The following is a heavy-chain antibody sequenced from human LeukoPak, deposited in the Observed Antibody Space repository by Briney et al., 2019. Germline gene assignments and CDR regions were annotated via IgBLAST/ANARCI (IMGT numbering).Heavy chain of an antibody. D-gene: IGHD2-2*01. CDR2: IKSKVDDGTT. J-gene: IGHJ6*02. V-gene: IGHV3-15*01. Sequence: PGGSLRLSCTASGFSFTYAWMSWVRQAPGKGLEWVGRIKSKVDDGTTDYAAPVKGRFAISRDDSKNMLYLQVNSLKTEDTAVYYCARWYCSSTNCHSYYYGMDVWGQGTTVTVSS. CDR1: GFSFTYAW. CDR3: ARWYCSSTNCHSYYYGMDV.